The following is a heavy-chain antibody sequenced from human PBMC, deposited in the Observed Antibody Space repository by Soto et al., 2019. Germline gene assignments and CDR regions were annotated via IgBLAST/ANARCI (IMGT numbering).Heavy chain of an antibody. V-gene: IGHV1-46*01. J-gene: IGHJ3*02. D-gene: IGHD5-18*01. CDR3: AREGVQLWLQAFDI. Sequence: ASVKVSWKGSGYAFTGYDIHWVRQAPGQGLEWMGIINPSGGSTSYAQKFQGRVTMTRDTSTSTVYMELSSLRSEDSAVYYCAREGVQLWLQAFDIWGQGTMVTVPS. CDR2: INPSGGST. CDR1: GYAFTGYD.